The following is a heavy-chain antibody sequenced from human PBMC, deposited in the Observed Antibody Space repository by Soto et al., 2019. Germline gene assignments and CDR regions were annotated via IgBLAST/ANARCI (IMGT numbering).Heavy chain of an antibody. CDR3: AKGPAGGYEYMDV. CDR1: GFTFNDCV. J-gene: IGHJ6*03. CDR2: INWNSGDI. Sequence: DVQLVESGGGLVQPGRSLRLSCAASGFTFNDCVMYWVRQVPGKGLAWVSGINWNSGDIGYADAVKGRFTVSRDIAKNYLYLQMNGLIAEDTALYYGAKGPAGGYEYMDVWGKGITVTVSS. V-gene: IGHV3-9*01.